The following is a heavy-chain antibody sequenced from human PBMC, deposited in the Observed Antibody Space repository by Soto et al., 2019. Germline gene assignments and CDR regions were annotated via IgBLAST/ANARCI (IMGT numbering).Heavy chain of an antibody. CDR3: AKDRYGSLEGGMDV. CDR2: VTRNSGNI. D-gene: IGHD1-26*01. J-gene: IGHJ6*02. CDR1: GFIFDDFG. Sequence: EVQLVESGGGLVQPGRSLRLSCAASGFIFDDFGMHWVRQAPGKGLEWVSGVTRNSGNIDYADSVKGRFTITRDNAKNSLYLQMNGLRGEDTALYYCAKDRYGSLEGGMDVWGQGTTVTVSS. V-gene: IGHV3-9*01.